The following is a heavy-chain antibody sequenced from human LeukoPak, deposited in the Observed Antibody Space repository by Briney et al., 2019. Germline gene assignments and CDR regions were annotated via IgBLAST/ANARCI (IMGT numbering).Heavy chain of an antibody. CDR1: GYTFTGYY. V-gene: IGHV1-2*02. J-gene: IGHJ4*02. Sequence: ASVKVSCKASGYTFTGYYMHWVRQAPGQGLEWMGWINPDSGGSNYAQKFQGRVTMTRDTSISTAYMELSRLRSDDTAVYYCARGVTGTGEESGYWGQGTLVTVSS. D-gene: IGHD7-27*01. CDR2: INPDSGGS. CDR3: ARGVTGTGEESGY.